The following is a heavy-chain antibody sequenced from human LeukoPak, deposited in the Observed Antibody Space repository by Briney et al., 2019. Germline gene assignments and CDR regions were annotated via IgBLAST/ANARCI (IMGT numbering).Heavy chain of an antibody. J-gene: IGHJ6*02. CDR2: TNHSGST. V-gene: IGHV4-34*01. CDR1: GGSFSGYY. D-gene: IGHD3-22*01. CDR3: ARMRRRYYDSGRYGMDV. Sequence: SETLSLTCAVYGGSFSGYYWSWIRQPPGKGLEWIGETNHSGSTNYNPSLKSRVTISVDTSKNQFSLKLSSVTAADTAVYYCARMRRRYYDSGRYGMDVWGQGTTVTVSS.